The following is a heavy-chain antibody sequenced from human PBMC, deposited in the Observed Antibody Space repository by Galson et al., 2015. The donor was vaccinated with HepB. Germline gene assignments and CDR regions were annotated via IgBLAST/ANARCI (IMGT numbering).Heavy chain of an antibody. CDR2: ISGSGGST. V-gene: IGHV3-23*01. CDR3: AKYTWLVRWGYYFDY. CDR1: GFIFSSYA. J-gene: IGHJ4*02. D-gene: IGHD6-19*01. Sequence: CLRLSCAASGFIFSSYAMSWVRQAPGKGLEWVSAISGSGGSTYYADSVKGRFTISRDNSKNTLYLQMNSLRAEDTAVYYCAKYTWLVRWGYYFDYWGQGTLVTVSS.